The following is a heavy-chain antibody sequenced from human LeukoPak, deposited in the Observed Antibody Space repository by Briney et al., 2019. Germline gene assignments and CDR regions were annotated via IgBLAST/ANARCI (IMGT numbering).Heavy chain of an antibody. J-gene: IGHJ6*04. CDR3: ARVAPRISGYYYGMDV. Sequence: SETLSLTCTVSGGSISSYYWSWIRQPPGKGLEWIGYIYYSWSTNYNPSLKSRVTISVDTSKNQFSLKLSSVTAADTAVYYCARVAPRISGYYYGMDVWGKGTTVTVSS. V-gene: IGHV4-59*01. D-gene: IGHD2-15*01. CDR2: IYYSWST. CDR1: GGSISSYY.